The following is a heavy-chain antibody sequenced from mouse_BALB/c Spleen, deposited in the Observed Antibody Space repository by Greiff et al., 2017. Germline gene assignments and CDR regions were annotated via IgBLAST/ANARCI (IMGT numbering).Heavy chain of an antibody. J-gene: IGHJ4*01. V-gene: IGHV5-9-4*01. CDR3: ARDDYDGGAMDY. D-gene: IGHD2-4*01. Sequence: VQLKESGGGLVKPGGSLKLSCAASGFTFSSYAMSWVRQSPEKRLEWVAEISSGGSYTYYPDTVTGRFTISRDNAKNTLYLEMSSLRSEDTAMYYCARDDYDGGAMDYWGQGTSVTVSS. CDR2: ISSGGSYT. CDR1: GFTFSSYA.